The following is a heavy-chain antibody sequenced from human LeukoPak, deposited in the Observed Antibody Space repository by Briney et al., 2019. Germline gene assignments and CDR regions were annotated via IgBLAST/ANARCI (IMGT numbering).Heavy chain of an antibody. CDR1: GFTFSSYW. D-gene: IGHD3-10*01. CDR3: ARALPDYYGSGSYSN. Sequence: GGSLRLSCAASGFTFSSYWMHWVRQAPGEGLVWVSRINSDGSSTSYADSVKGRFTISRDNAKNTLYLQMNSLRAEDTAVYYCARALPDYYGSGSYSNWGQGTLVTVSS. CDR2: INSDGSST. J-gene: IGHJ4*02. V-gene: IGHV3-74*01.